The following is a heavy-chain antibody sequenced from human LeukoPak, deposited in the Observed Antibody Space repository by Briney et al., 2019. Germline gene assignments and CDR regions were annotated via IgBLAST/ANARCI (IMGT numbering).Heavy chain of an antibody. CDR2: IDAGGTT. J-gene: IGHJ3*02. Sequence: PGGSLRLSCAASGFTVSSNYMNWVRQAPGKGLEWVSVIDAGGTTYYADSVKGRFTISRDISKNTVYLQMNSLRAEDTAVYYCARDSPLTGPIGAFDIWGQGTMVTVSS. CDR1: GFTVSSNY. CDR3: ARDSPLTGPIGAFDI. V-gene: IGHV3-53*01. D-gene: IGHD7-27*01.